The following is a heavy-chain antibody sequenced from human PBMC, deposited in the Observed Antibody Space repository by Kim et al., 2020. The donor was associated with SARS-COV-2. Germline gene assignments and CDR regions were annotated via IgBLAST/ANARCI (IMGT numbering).Heavy chain of an antibody. J-gene: IGHJ3*02. Sequence: NNNPSIRGRVTISLDKSKNQVSLTLTTVTAVDTAIYYCARHKMSTNAFDIWGQGTTVTVSS. CDR3: ARHKMSTNAFDI. D-gene: IGHD1-1*01. V-gene: IGHV4-4*02.